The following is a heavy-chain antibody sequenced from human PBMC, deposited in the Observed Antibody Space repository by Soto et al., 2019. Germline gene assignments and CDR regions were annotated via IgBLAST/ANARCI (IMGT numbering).Heavy chain of an antibody. CDR1: GDSFSGYF. V-gene: IGHV4-34*01. CDR3: ARGYGYFRQ. J-gene: IGHJ4*02. Sequence: ASETLSLTCDVSGDSFSGYFCNWLRQPPGKGLEWIGEISQVGRARYNPSLETRITISVXXXXTXFXLNLXXXTDADTAVYYCARGYGYFRQWGQGALVTVSS. D-gene: IGHD4-17*01. CDR2: ISQVGRA.